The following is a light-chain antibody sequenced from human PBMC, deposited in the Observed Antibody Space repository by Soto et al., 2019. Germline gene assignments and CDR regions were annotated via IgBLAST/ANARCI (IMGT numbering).Light chain of an antibody. J-gene: IGLJ1*01. CDR1: SSDVGSYNL. CDR3: ISYTSGTSPYV. V-gene: IGLV2-14*02. CDR2: EGS. Sequence: QSALTQPASVSGSPGQSITISCTGTSSDVGSYNLVSWYQQHPGKAPKLMIYEGSKRPSGVSNRFSRSKSGNTASLTISGLQAEDEADYYCISYTSGTSPYVFGTGTKLTVL.